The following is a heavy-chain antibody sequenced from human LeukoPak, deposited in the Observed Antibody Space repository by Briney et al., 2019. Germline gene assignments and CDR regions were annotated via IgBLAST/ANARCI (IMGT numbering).Heavy chain of an antibody. CDR1: GYSISSGYY. V-gene: IGHV4-38-2*02. CDR2: IYHSGST. J-gene: IGHJ3*01. Sequence: SETLSLTCTVSGYSISSGYYWGWIRQPPGKGLEWIGSIYHSGSTYYNPSLKSRVTISVDTSKNQFSLKLSSLTAEDTARQCCAGAVVPAADDASDVASQATTLTVSS. D-gene: IGHD2-2*01. CDR3: AGAVVPAADDASDV.